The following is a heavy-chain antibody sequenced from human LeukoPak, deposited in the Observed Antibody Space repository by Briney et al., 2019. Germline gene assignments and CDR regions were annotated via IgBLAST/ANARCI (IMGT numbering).Heavy chain of an antibody. J-gene: IGHJ4*02. CDR1: GGAINSSSYY. CDR3: ARRYGWLSLDY. Sequence: SESLSLTFTVAGGAINSSSYYWGWIRQPPGKGLEWIGSIYYSGSTYYNPSLKSRVTISVDTSKNQFSLKLSSVTAADTAVYYCARRYGWLSLDYWGQGTLVTVSS. CDR2: IYYSGST. V-gene: IGHV4-39*01. D-gene: IGHD3-22*01.